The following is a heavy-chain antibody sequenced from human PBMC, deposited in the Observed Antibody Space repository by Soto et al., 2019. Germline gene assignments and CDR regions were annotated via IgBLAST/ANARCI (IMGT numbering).Heavy chain of an antibody. CDR3: ARDRYGDYVDY. V-gene: IGHV3-53*02. CDR2: IYSGGST. J-gene: IGHJ4*02. CDR1: GVTVSSNY. Sequence: EVQLVETGGGLIQPGGSLRLSCAASGVTVSSNYMSWVRQAPGKGLEWVSVIYSGGSTYYADSVKGRFTISSDNSKNTLYLQMNSLRAEDTAVYYCARDRYGDYVDYWGQGTLVTVSS. D-gene: IGHD4-17*01.